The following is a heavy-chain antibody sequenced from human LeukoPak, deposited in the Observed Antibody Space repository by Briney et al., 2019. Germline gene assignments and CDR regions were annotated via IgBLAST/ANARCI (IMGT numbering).Heavy chain of an antibody. V-gene: IGHV3-74*01. D-gene: IGHD1-26*01. CDR3: AKDRGGSYYYYYGMDV. CDR1: GYTFSSFW. Sequence: PGGSLRLSCAASGYTFSSFWIHWVRQAPGKGLEWVARIDSDGSGTRYADSVKGRFTISRDNAKNSLYLQMNSLRAEDTALYYCAKDRGGSYYYYYGMDVWGQGTTVTVSS. J-gene: IGHJ6*02. CDR2: IDSDGSGT.